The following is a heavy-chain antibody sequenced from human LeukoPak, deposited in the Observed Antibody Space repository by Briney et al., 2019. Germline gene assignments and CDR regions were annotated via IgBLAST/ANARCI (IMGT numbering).Heavy chain of an antibody. V-gene: IGHV3-7*01. Sequence: PGGSLRLSCAASGFTFDDYGMSWVRQAPGKGLEWVANIKEDGSVKNYVDSVRGRFTISRDNAKNSFYLQMNSLRDEDTAVYYCARDSGYNAFDIWGQGTMVSVSS. D-gene: IGHD5-12*01. CDR3: ARDSGYNAFDI. CDR2: IKEDGSVK. CDR1: GFTFDDYG. J-gene: IGHJ3*02.